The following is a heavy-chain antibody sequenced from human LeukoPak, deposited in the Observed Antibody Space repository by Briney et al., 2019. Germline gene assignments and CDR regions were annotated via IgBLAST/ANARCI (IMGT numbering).Heavy chain of an antibody. CDR3: ARSSAAEVIRYYYYMDV. CDR1: GGTFSSYA. Sequence: SVKVSCKASGGTFSSYAISWVRQAPGQGLEWMGGIIPIFGTANYAQKFQGRVTMTRNTSISTAYMELSSLRSEDTAVYYCARSSAAEVIRYYYYMDVWGKGTTVTVSS. V-gene: IGHV1-69*05. J-gene: IGHJ6*03. CDR2: IIPIFGTA. D-gene: IGHD2-21*01.